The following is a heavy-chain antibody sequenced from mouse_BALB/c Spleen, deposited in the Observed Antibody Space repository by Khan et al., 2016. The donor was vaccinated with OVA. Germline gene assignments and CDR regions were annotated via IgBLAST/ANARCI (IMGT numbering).Heavy chain of an antibody. D-gene: IGHD1-1*01. CDR2: ISYSGVT. J-gene: IGHJ2*01. Sequence: EVQLVESGPGLVKPSHSLSLTCTVTGYSITSGYAWNWIRQFPGNKLEWMGYISYSGVTSYTPSLKSRISITRDTSKNQFFLQLNSVTTEDTATYYCARGNYYGYYFDDWGQGTTRTVSS. V-gene: IGHV3-2*02. CDR1: GYSITSGYA. CDR3: ARGNYYGYYFDD.